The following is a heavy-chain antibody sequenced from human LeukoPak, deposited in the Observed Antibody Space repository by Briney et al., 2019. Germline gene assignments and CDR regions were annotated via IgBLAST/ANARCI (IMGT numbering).Heavy chain of an antibody. V-gene: IGHV4-61*01. CDR2: IYYSGST. Sequence: SETLSPTCTVSGGSVSSGSYYWSWIRQPPGKGLEWIGYIYYSGSTNYNPSLKSRVTISVDTSKNQFSLKLSSVTAADTAVYYCAATLGPNYDILTGFDAFDIWGQGTMVTVSS. J-gene: IGHJ3*02. D-gene: IGHD3-9*01. CDR1: GGSVSSGSYY. CDR3: AATLGPNYDILTGFDAFDI.